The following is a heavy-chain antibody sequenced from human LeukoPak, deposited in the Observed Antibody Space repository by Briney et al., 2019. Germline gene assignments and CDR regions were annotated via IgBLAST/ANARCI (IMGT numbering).Heavy chain of an antibody. J-gene: IGHJ4*02. V-gene: IGHV1-18*01. Sequence: ASVKVSCKASGYTFTSYGISWVRQAPGQGLEWMGWISAYNGNTNYAQKLQGRVAMTTDTSTSTAYMELRSLRSDDTAVYYCARVWYSSSWYPSDFDCWGQRTLVTVSS. CDR1: GYTFTSYG. CDR2: ISAYNGNT. CDR3: ARVWYSSSWYPSDFDC. D-gene: IGHD6-13*01.